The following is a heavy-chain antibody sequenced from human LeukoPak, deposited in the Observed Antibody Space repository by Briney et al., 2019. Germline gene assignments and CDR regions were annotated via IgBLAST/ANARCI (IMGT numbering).Heavy chain of an antibody. J-gene: IGHJ3*02. Sequence: GGSLRLSCEASGFTFSSYAMSWVRQAPGKGLEWVSVISGSGDSTYYADSVEGRCTISRDNSKDALYLQMNSLRDEDTALYYCARDGGFGFLAAFDIWGQGTMVTVSS. D-gene: IGHD3-10*01. V-gene: IGHV3-23*01. CDR2: ISGSGDST. CDR3: ARDGGFGFLAAFDI. CDR1: GFTFSSYA.